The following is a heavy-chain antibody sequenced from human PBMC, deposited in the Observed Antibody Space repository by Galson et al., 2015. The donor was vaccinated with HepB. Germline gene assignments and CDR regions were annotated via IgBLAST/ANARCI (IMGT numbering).Heavy chain of an antibody. V-gene: IGHV4-4*02. CDR2: IYHSGST. Sequence: ETLSLTCAVSGGSFSNSIWWTWVRQPPGKGLEWIGEIYHSGSTNYNPSLKSRVTISVDKSKNQFSLRLSSVTAADTAVYYCARLNSGAWQGLDYWGPGSLVTVSS. D-gene: IGHD6-19*01. J-gene: IGHJ4*02. CDR1: GGSFSNSIW. CDR3: ARLNSGAWQGLDY.